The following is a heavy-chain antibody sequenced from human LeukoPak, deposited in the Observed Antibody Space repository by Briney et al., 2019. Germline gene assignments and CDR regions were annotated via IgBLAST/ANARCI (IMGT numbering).Heavy chain of an antibody. CDR2: ISAYNGNT. CDR1: GYTFTSYG. J-gene: IGHJ6*02. V-gene: IGHV1-18*01. D-gene: IGHD1-7*01. Sequence: ASVKVSCKASGYTFTSYGISWVRQAPGQGLEWMGWISAYNGNTSCAQKLQGRVTMTTDTSTSTAYMELRSLRSDDTAVYYCARVLTGTTFYYYYYGMDVWGQGTTVTVSS. CDR3: ARVLTGTTFYYYYYGMDV.